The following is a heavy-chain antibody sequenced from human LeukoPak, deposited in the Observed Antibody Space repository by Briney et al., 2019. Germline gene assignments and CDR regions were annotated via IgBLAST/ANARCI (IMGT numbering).Heavy chain of an antibody. Sequence: GGSLRLSCAASGYTVSSNYMSWVRQAPGKGLEWVSVIYSGGSTYYEDSVKGRFTISRHNSKNKLYLQLNTLTAEDTAVYYCASVNSYSSSWYFDYWGQGTLVTVSS. D-gene: IGHD6-13*01. CDR3: ASVNSYSSSWYFDY. V-gene: IGHV3-53*04. CDR2: IYSGGST. J-gene: IGHJ4*02. CDR1: GYTVSSNY.